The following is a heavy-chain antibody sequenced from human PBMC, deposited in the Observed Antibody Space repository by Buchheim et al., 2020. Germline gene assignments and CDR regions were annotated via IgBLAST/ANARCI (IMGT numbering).Heavy chain of an antibody. CDR2: IIPFFDTA. CDR3: AKAYYYDTSGYEYHQYYYAMDV. D-gene: IGHD3-22*01. V-gene: IGHV1-69*06. CDR1: GGTFNSYA. Sequence: QVQLVQSGAEVKKPGSSVKVSCKASGGTFNSYAISWVRQAPGQGLEWMGGIIPFFDTANYAQKFQGRVTITADKSTRTAYMELSSLRSEDTAMYYCAKAYYYDTSGYEYHQYYYAMDVWGQGTT. J-gene: IGHJ6*02.